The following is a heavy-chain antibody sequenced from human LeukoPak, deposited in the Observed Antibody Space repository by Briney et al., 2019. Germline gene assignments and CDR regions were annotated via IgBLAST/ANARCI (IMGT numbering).Heavy chain of an antibody. CDR2: IWYDGSNK. Sequence: GRSLRLSCAASGFTFSSYGMHWVRQAPGKGLEWVAVIWYDGSNKYYADSVKGRFTISRDNSKNTVYLQMNSLRAEDTAVYYCAKTYSGSYYIVDDWGQGTLVTVYS. J-gene: IGHJ4*02. CDR3: AKTYSGSYYIVDD. D-gene: IGHD1-26*01. CDR1: GFTFSSYG. V-gene: IGHV3-33*06.